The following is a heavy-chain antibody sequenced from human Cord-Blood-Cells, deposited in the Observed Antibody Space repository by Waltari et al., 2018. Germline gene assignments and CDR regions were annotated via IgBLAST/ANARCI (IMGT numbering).Heavy chain of an antibody. Sequence: QVQLVQSGAEVKKPGASVKVSCKVSGYTLTEFSMHWVRQAPGKGLEGMGGFDPEDGKTIYPQKFRGRVTMTEDTSTDTAYMELSSLRSEDTAVYYCATRGGGNRGAFDIWGQGTMVTVSS. CDR1: GYTLTEFS. V-gene: IGHV1-24*01. CDR2: FDPEDGKT. D-gene: IGHD3-16*01. CDR3: ATRGGGNRGAFDI. J-gene: IGHJ3*02.